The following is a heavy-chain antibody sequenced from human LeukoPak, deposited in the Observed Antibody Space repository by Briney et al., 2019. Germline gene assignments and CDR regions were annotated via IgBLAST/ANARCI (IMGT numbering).Heavy chain of an antibody. CDR2: IYHSGST. J-gene: IGHJ4*02. Sequence: SETLSLTCTVSGYSISSGYYWGWIWQPPGKGLEWIGSIYHSGSTYYNPSLKSRVTISVDTSKNQFSLKLSSVTAADTAVYYCARFDTPPGRPFDYWGQGTLVTVSS. CDR1: GYSISSGYY. CDR3: ARFDTPPGRPFDY. D-gene: IGHD2-15*01. V-gene: IGHV4-38-2*02.